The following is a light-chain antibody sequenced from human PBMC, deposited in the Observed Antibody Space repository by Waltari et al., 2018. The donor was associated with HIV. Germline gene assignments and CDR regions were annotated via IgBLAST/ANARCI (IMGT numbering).Light chain of an antibody. V-gene: IGLV2-14*03. CDR2: DIN. Sequence: QSALTQPASVSGFLGQSIHISCTGISTDSRSYQSVSWYQQYPGKIPTLIIFDINNRPSGVSEHFSGSRSGNSASLTFSGLQSGDEAHYYCASNRLDYTLIFGGGTKLTVL. CDR1: STDSRSYQS. CDR3: ASNRLDYTLI. J-gene: IGLJ2*01.